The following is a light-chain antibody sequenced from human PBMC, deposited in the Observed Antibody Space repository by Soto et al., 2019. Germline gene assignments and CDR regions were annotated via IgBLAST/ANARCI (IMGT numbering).Light chain of an antibody. CDR1: QSVSTSY. J-gene: IGKJ1*01. V-gene: IGKV3-20*01. CDR3: QQYGNSRGT. CDR2: GAS. Sequence: IVLTQSPGTLSLSPGDRATLSCRASQSVSTSYLAWYQQKPGQAPRLLIYGASSRATGIPDRFSGSGSGTGFTLTISGLEPEDFAVYYCQQYGNSRGTFGQGTKVEIK.